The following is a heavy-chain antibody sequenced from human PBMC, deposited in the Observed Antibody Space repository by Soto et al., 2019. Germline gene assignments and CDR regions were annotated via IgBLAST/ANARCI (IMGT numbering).Heavy chain of an antibody. D-gene: IGHD3-3*01. Sequence: GGSLRLSCAASGFTFSSYAMSWVRQAPGKGLEWVSAISGSGGSTYYADSVKGRFTISRDNSKNTLYLQMNSLRAEDTAVYYCAKDQAHTITIFGVPKSGGFDYWGQGTLVTVSS. CDR1: GFTFSSYA. J-gene: IGHJ4*02. V-gene: IGHV3-23*01. CDR3: AKDQAHTITIFGVPKSGGFDY. CDR2: ISGSGGST.